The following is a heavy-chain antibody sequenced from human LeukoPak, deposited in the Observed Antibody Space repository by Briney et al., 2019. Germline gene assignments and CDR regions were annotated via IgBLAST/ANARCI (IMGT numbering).Heavy chain of an antibody. V-gene: IGHV3-23*01. CDR3: ANNIFVGTYYMDV. CDR1: GFTFSSYA. CDR2: ISGSGGST. Sequence: GGSLRLSCAASGFTFSSYAMSWVRQAPGKGLEWVSAISGSGGSTYYADSVKGRFTISRDNSKNTLYLQMNSLRAEDTAVYYCANNIFVGTYYMDVWGKGTTVTVSS. D-gene: IGHD3-10*01. J-gene: IGHJ6*03.